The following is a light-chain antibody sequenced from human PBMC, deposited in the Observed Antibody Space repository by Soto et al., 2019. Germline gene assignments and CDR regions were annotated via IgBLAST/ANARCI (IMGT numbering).Light chain of an antibody. CDR1: QSVSSN. V-gene: IGKV3-15*01. CDR2: GTS. Sequence: ETVMTQSPATLSVSPGERATLSCRASQSVSSNLAWYQQKPGQAPRLLIYGTSTRATGIPARFSGSWSGAEFTLPISSLQSEDFAVYYCQQYNNWPGTFGQGTKVEIK. CDR3: QQYNNWPGT. J-gene: IGKJ1*01.